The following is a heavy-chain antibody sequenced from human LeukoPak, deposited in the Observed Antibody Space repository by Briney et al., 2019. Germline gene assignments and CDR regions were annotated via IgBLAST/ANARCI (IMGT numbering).Heavy chain of an antibody. CDR1: GFTFSSYA. CDR2: ISGSGGST. J-gene: IGHJ4*02. Sequence: GGSLRLSCAASGFTFSSYAMGWVRQAPGKGLEWVSAISGSGGSTYYADSVKGRFTISRDNSKNTLYLQMNSLRAEDTAVYYCAKDLQYDFWSGYSPDYWGQGTLVTVSS. V-gene: IGHV3-23*01. CDR3: AKDLQYDFWSGYSPDY. D-gene: IGHD3-3*01.